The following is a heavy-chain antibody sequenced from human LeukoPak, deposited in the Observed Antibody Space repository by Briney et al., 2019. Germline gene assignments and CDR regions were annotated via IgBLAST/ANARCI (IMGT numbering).Heavy chain of an antibody. V-gene: IGHV3-74*01. CDR2: INSDGSST. CDR3: ARVLHRAHWGITMVRGVIYY. Sequence: PGGSLRLSCAASGFTFSSYWMHWVRQAPGKGLVWVSRINSDGSSTSYADSVKGRFTISRDNAKNTLYLQMNSLRAEDTAVYYCARVLHRAHWGITMVRGVIYYWGQGTLVTV. J-gene: IGHJ4*02. D-gene: IGHD3-10*01. CDR1: GFTFSSYW.